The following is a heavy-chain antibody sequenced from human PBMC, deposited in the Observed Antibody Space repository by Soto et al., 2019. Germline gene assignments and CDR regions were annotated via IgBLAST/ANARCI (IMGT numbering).Heavy chain of an antibody. CDR3: AIGFGELWSDYYYDGMDV. CDR1: GGTFSSYA. D-gene: IGHD3-10*01. V-gene: IGHV1-69*01. Sequence: QVQLVQSGAEVKKPGSSVKVSCKASGGTFSSYAISWVRQAPGQGLEWMGGIITILGTANYAQKFQGRVTITADESTSTAYMELGSGRSEDTAVYNCAIGFGELWSDYYYDGMDVWGQGTTVTVSS. J-gene: IGHJ6*02. CDR2: IITILGTA.